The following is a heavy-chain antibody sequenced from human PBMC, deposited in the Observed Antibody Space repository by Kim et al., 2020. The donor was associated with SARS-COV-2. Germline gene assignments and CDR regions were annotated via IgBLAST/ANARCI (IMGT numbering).Heavy chain of an antibody. J-gene: IGHJ5*02. CDR3: ARNNDDSRYGGGWFAP. D-gene: IGHD2-21*01. V-gene: IGHV3-7*01. CDR1: GFTFSSSW. Sequence: GGSLRLSCAASGFTFSSSWMTWVRQAPGKGLEWVANIKEDGSESYYVDSVKGRFTMSTDKVRNSLLLQMKSLRVEDTAVYFCARNNDDSRYGGGWFAPWGQGTVVTVSS. CDR2: IKEDGSES.